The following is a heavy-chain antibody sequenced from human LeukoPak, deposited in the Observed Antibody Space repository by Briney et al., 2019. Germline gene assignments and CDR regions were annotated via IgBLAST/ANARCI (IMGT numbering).Heavy chain of an antibody. CDR3: AMMYSSSSGDY. J-gene: IGHJ4*02. CDR2: INHSGST. D-gene: IGHD6-6*01. CDR1: GGSFSGYY. V-gene: IGHV4-34*01. Sequence: SETLSLTCAVYGGSFSGYYWSWIRQPPGKGLEWIGEINHSGSTNYNPSLKSRVTISVDTSKNQFSLKLSSVTAADTAVYYCAMMYSSSSGDYWGQGTLVTVFS.